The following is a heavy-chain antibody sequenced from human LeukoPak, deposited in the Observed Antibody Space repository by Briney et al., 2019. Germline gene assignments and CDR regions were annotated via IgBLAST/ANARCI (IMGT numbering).Heavy chain of an antibody. J-gene: IGHJ6*03. D-gene: IGHD1-26*01. CDR1: GFTFSNYW. CDR3: ARVSSGSYFGYYYYYMDV. V-gene: IGHV3-74*01. CDR2: IHSDGSST. Sequence: GGSLRLSCAASGFTFSNYWMRWVRQPPGKGLVWVSRIHSDGSSTSYADSVKGRFAISRDNAKNALYLQMNSLRAEDTAVYYCARVSSGSYFGYYYYYMDVWGKGTTVTVSS.